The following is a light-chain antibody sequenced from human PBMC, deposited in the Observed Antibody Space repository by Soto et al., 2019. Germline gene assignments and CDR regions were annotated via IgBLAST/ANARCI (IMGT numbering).Light chain of an antibody. CDR1: QSISGW. J-gene: IGKJ2*01. CDR3: QQYSSYPYT. CDR2: KAS. Sequence: DIQMTQSPSTLSASVGDRVTITCRASQSISGWLAWYQQKAGKAPKLLIYKASTLESAVPSRFSGSGSGTEFTLTISSLHPDDSATYYCQQYSSYPYTFGQGTKLEIK. V-gene: IGKV1-5*03.